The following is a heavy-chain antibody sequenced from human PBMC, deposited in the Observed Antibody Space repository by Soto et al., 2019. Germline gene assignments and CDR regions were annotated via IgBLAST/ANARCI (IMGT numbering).Heavy chain of an antibody. CDR1: GFMFSAYW. V-gene: IGHV3-7*01. D-gene: IGHD5-18*01. Sequence: GVSLRLSCAASGFMFSAYWMSWVRQAPGKGLEWVANIHGDGGKIYYVDSVKGRFTISRDNAKRSLYLQMKSLRAEDTAVYYCARDFYGGYTYGPGDYWGQGALVTVSS. CDR3: ARDFYGGYTYGPGDY. CDR2: IHGDGGKI. J-gene: IGHJ4*02.